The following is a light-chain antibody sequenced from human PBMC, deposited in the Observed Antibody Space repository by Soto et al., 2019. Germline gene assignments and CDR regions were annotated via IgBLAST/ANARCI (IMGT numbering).Light chain of an antibody. CDR2: DTN. CDR1: TGAVTSGHY. CDR3: SLSYGAFAM. Sequence: QSVVTQEPSLTVSPEGTVTLTCGSNTGAVTSGHYPYWFQQKPGQAPRTLIYDTNNKHSWTPARFSGSLLGDKAALTLSGAQPEDEAEYYCSLSYGAFAMFGGGTKLTVL. V-gene: IGLV7-46*01. J-gene: IGLJ3*02.